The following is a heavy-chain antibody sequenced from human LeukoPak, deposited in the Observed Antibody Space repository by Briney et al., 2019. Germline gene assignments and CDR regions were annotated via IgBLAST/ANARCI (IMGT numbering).Heavy chain of an antibody. CDR1: GFAVSSVY. J-gene: IGHJ4*02. V-gene: IGHV3-48*03. D-gene: IGHD3-9*01. CDR2: ISSSGSTI. CDR3: APPVHFDGDY. Sequence: AGGSLRLSCAASGFAVSSVYMTWVRQAPGKGLEWVSYISSSGSTIYYADSVKGRFTISRDNAKNSLYLQMNSLRAEDTAVYYCAPPVHFDGDYWGQGTLVTVSS.